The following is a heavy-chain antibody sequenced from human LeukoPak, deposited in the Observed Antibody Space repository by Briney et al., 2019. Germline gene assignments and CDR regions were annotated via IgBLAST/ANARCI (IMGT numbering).Heavy chain of an antibody. CDR1: GYSFTSYW. CDR3: AMSSSSQRGYYYYGMDV. V-gene: IGHV5-10-1*01. J-gene: IGHJ6*02. D-gene: IGHD6-13*01. Sequence: GESLRISCKGSGYSFTSYWISWVRQMPGKGLDWMGRIDPSDSYTNYSPSFQGHVTISADKSISTAYLQWSSLKASDTAMYYCAMSSSSQRGYYYYGMDVWGQGTTVTVS. CDR2: IDPSDSYT.